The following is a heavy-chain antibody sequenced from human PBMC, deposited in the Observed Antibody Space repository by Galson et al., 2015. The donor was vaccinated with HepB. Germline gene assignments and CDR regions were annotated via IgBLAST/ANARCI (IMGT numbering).Heavy chain of an antibody. V-gene: IGHV3-23*01. D-gene: IGHD4-17*01. CDR1: GFSFSDYG. CDR3: ARDLQTYGFFDY. J-gene: IGHJ4*02. CDR2: ISGSGGST. Sequence: FLRLSCAASGFSFSDYGMNRVRQAPGKGLEWVSAISGSGGSTYYADSVKGRFTISRDNSKNTLYLQMNSLRAEDTAVYYCARDLQTYGFFDYWGQGTLVTVSS.